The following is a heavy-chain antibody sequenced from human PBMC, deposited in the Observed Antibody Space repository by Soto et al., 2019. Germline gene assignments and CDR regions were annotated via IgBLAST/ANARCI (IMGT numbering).Heavy chain of an antibody. Sequence: PGESLKISCKASGYSFTNYWIGWVRQMPGKGLEWMGIIYPGDSDTRYSPSFQGQVTISADKSISTAYLQWSSLKASDTAMYYCARQYGTMIVVAIPPGSPYFDYWGQGTLVTVSS. D-gene: IGHD3-22*01. J-gene: IGHJ4*02. CDR1: GYSFTNYW. CDR2: IYPGDSDT. CDR3: ARQYGTMIVVAIPPGSPYFDY. V-gene: IGHV5-51*01.